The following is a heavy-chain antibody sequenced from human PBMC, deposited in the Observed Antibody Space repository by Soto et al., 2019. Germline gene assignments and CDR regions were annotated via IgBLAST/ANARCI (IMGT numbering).Heavy chain of an antibody. D-gene: IGHD3-10*01. CDR1: GFTFSSYS. V-gene: IGHV3-21*01. CDR3: ARGLLWFGETRGMDV. CDR2: ISSSSSYI. J-gene: IGHJ6*02. Sequence: EVQLVESGGGLVKPGGSLRLSCAASGFTFSSYSMNWVRQAPGKGLEWVSSISSSSSYIYYADSVKGRFTISRDNAKNSLYLQMNSLRAEDTAVYYCARGLLWFGETRGMDVWGQGTTVTVSS.